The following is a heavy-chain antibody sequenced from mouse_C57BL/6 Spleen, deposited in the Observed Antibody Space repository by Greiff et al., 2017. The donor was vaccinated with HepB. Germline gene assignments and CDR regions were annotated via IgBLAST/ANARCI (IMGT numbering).Heavy chain of an antibody. D-gene: IGHD2-3*01. CDR3: ARGLYDYYAMDY. CDR1: GYTFTSYG. Sequence: QVQLKESGAELARPGASVKLSCKASGYTFTSYGISWVKQRTGQGLEWIGEIYPRSGNTYYNEKFKGKATLTADKSSSTAYMELRSLTSEDSAVYFCARGLYDYYAMDYWGQGTSVTVSS. J-gene: IGHJ4*01. V-gene: IGHV1-81*01. CDR2: IYPRSGNT.